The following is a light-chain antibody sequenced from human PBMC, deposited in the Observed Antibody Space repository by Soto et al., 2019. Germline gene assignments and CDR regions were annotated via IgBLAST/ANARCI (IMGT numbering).Light chain of an antibody. V-gene: IGLV1-44*01. CDR1: RSNIGSNT. Sequence: VLTQPPSASGTPGQRVTISCSGSRSNIGSNTVNWYQQFPGTAPKLLIYTQNQRPSGVPDRFSASKSGTSASLAISGLQSEDEADYYCATWDNSLNGVLFGGGTKLTVL. CDR2: TQN. J-gene: IGLJ2*01. CDR3: ATWDNSLNGVL.